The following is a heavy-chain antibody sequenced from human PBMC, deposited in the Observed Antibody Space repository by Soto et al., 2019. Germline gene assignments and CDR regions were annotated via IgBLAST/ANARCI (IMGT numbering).Heavy chain of an antibody. V-gene: IGHV3-23*01. CDR3: ASPRGYSGYDGFDY. J-gene: IGHJ4*02. D-gene: IGHD5-12*01. CDR1: GFTFSSYA. CDR2: ISGSGGST. Sequence: PGGSLRLSCTASGFTFSSYAMSWVRQAPGKGLEWVSAISGSGGSTYYADSVKGRFTISRDNSKNTLYLQMNSLRAEDTAVYYCASPRGYSGYDGFDYWGQGTLVTVSS.